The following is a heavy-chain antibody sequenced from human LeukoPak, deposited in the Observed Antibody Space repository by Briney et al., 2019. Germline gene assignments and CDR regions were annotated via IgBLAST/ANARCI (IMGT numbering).Heavy chain of an antibody. CDR2: ISGSGGST. CDR3: AKEASYCSNGVCYSRIFDT. Sequence: GGPLRLSCAASGFTFSSYAMSWVRQAPGKGLEWASAISGSGGSTFYADSVKGRFTMSRDNSKNTLYLQMNSLRAEDTAVYYCAKEASYCSNGVCYSRIFDTWGQGTLVTVSS. D-gene: IGHD2-8*01. CDR1: GFTFSSYA. V-gene: IGHV3-23*01. J-gene: IGHJ5*02.